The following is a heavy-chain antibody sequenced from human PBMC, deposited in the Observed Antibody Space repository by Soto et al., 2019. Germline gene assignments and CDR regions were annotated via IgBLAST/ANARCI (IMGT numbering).Heavy chain of an antibody. D-gene: IGHD3-10*01. CDR1: GYSMRIGGYY. V-gene: IGHV4-31*03. CDR2: IYYSGST. Sequence: QVQLQESGPGLVKPSQTLSLTCSVSGYSMRIGGYYWSWIRQLPGKGLEWIGYIYYSGSTNYNPSVTRRVTISVDTSKNQCSLRLSSVTAADTAVYYCARRKGSGRARDWFDTWGQGTRVTVSS. J-gene: IGHJ5*02. CDR3: ARRKGSGRARDWFDT.